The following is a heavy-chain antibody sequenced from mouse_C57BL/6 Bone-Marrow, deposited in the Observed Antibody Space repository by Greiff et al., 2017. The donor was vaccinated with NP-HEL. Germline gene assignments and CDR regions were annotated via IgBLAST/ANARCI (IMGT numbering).Heavy chain of an antibody. Sequence: EVHLVESGPSLVRPSQTLSLTCTVTGFSINSDCYWIWIRQFPGNKLEYIGYTFYSGITYYNPSLESRTYITRDTSKNQFSLKLSSVTTEDTATYYCARYYGSSYPYWYFDVWGTGTTVTVSS. CDR3: ARYYGSSYPYWYFDV. CDR1: GFSINSDCY. D-gene: IGHD1-1*01. CDR2: TFYSGIT. V-gene: IGHV3-3*01. J-gene: IGHJ1*03.